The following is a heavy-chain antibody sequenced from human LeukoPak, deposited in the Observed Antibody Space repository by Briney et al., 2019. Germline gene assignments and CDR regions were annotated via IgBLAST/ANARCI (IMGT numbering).Heavy chain of an antibody. V-gene: IGHV4-4*07. CDR3: ARGRYCSADICSGGDAFDI. CDR1: GGSINNYY. D-gene: IGHD2-15*01. Sequence: SETLSLTCTVSGGSINNYYWGWIRQPAGKGLEWIGRIYTRGSTNYNPSLKSRVTMSVDTSKNQFSLKLSSLTAAGTAVYYCARGRYCSADICSGGDAFDIWGQGTMVSVSS. CDR2: IYTRGST. J-gene: IGHJ3*02.